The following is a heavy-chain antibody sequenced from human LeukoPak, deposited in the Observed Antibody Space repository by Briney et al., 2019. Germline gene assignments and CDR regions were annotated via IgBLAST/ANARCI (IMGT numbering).Heavy chain of an antibody. CDR3: ARDLRYCSSTSCFRDAFDI. CDR2: INPNSGGT. CDR1: GYTFTSYG. V-gene: IGHV1-2*02. D-gene: IGHD2-2*01. J-gene: IGHJ3*02. Sequence: ASVKVSCKASGYTFTSYGISWVRQAPGQGLEWMGWINPNSGGTNYAQKFQGRVTMTRDTSISTACMELSRLRSDDTAVYYCARDLRYCSSTSCFRDAFDIWGQGTMVTVSS.